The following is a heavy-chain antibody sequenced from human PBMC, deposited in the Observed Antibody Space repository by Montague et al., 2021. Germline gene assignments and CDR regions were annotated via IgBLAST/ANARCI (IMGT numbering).Heavy chain of an antibody. V-gene: IGHV4-59*08. D-gene: IGHD7-27*01. J-gene: IGHJ4*02. CDR3: ARRLGIRAPFDY. Sequence: SETLSLTCTVTGGSISEFYWGWIRQSPEKGLEWIGYIYDGGTTNYNPSLKSRVTISADTSMNQLSLNLRSVTAADTAVYFCARRLGIRAPFDYWGQGTLVTISS. CDR2: IYDGGTT. CDR1: GGSISEFY.